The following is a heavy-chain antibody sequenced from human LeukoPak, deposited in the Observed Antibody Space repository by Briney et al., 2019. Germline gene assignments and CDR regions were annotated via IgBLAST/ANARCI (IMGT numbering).Heavy chain of an antibody. CDR1: GGSPCSSSNY. Sequence: SETLSLTCSVSGGSPCSSSNYWGWVRQPPGKGLEWIGSIYHSGNTYYNPSLKSRVTISVDTSKKKFSLNLSSVTATDTAVYYCARCPLVITYYFDSWGQGTQVTVSS. D-gene: IGHD3-22*01. CDR2: IYHSGNT. CDR3: ARCPLVITYYFDS. J-gene: IGHJ4*02. V-gene: IGHV4-39*01.